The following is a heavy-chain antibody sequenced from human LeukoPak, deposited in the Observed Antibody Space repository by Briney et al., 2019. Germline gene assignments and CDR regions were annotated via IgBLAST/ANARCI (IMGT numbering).Heavy chain of an antibody. V-gene: IGHV4-4*07. Sequence: PSETLSLTCTVSGGSISSYYWSWIRQPAGKGLEWIGRIYTSGSTNYNPSLKSRVTMSVDTSKNQFSLKLSSVTAADTAVYYCARVKSLTGYSYDAFDVWGQGALVTVSS. D-gene: IGHD3-9*01. CDR2: IYTSGST. CDR3: ARVKSLTGYSYDAFDV. CDR1: GGSISSYY. J-gene: IGHJ3*01.